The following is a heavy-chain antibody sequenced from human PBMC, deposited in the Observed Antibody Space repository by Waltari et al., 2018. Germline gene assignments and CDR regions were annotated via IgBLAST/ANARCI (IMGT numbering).Heavy chain of an antibody. CDR1: GFSLTTAGVG. CDR3: AHRVLELSSDWFDP. CDR2: IYWNGDE. J-gene: IGHJ5*02. Sequence: QITLKESGPMLVKPTQTLTLTCTYSGFSLTTAGVGVGWIRQPPGRALEWLALIYWNGDERYSPSLKNRLAITEDASRHQVILTLRDVNPADTATYFCAHRVLELSSDWFDPWGQG. V-gene: IGHV2-5*01. D-gene: IGHD1-1*01.